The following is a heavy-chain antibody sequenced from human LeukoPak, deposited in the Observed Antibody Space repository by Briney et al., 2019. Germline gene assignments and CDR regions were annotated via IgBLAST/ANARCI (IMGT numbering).Heavy chain of an antibody. Sequence: GGSLRLSCAASGFTFSSYAMSWVRQAPGKGLEWVSAISGSGGSTYYADSVKGRFTISRDNSKNSLYLQMNSLRAEDTAVYYCAKDSGTLRFLEWSPGVRFDYWGQGTLVTVSS. D-gene: IGHD3-3*01. J-gene: IGHJ4*02. CDR2: ISGSGGST. V-gene: IGHV3-23*01. CDR1: GFTFSSYA. CDR3: AKDSGTLRFLEWSPGVRFDY.